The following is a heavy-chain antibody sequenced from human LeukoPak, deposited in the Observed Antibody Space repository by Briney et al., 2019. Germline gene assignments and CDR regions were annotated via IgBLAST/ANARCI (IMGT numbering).Heavy chain of an antibody. D-gene: IGHD6-13*01. CDR1: GFTFSSYW. CDR3: ARDRWQQLVFFDY. J-gene: IGHJ4*02. CDR2: MKQDGSEK. Sequence: GGSLRLSCAASGFTFSSYWMSWVRQAPGKGLEWVANMKQDGSEKYYVDSVKGRFTISRDNAKNSLYLQMNSLRAEDTAVYYCARDRWQQLVFFDYWGQGNLVTASS. V-gene: IGHV3-7*01.